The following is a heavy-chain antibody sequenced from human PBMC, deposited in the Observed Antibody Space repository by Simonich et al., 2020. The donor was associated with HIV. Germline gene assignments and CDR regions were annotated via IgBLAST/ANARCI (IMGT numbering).Heavy chain of an antibody. CDR2: INNTGSP. D-gene: IGHD7-27*01. CDR1: GGSFSDYF. J-gene: IGHJ4*02. Sequence: QVQLQQWGAGLLKPSETLSLTCALYGGSFSDYFWTWIRQSPGKGLEWIGEINNTGSPNYNPALKSRVTISLDTSKKQFSLKLSSVTAADTAVYYCARGGVGNWAFDFWGQGTLVTVSS. V-gene: IGHV4-34*02. CDR3: ARGGVGNWAFDF.